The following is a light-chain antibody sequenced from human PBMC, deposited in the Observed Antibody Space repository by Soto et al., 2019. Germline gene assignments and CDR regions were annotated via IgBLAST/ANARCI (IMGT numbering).Light chain of an antibody. CDR2: DAS. V-gene: IGKV3-20*01. J-gene: IGKJ2*01. CDR1: QSVSYY. CDR3: QQFGSSITHT. Sequence: EIVMTQSPATLSVSPGERATLSCRASQSVSYYLAWYQQKPGQAHRLILYDASSRATGVPDRFSGSGSGTDFTLTISRLEPEDFGVYYCQQFGSSITHTFGQGTKLDIK.